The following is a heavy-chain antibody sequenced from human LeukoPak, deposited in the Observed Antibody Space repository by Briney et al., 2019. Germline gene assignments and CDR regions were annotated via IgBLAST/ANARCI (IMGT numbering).Heavy chain of an antibody. CDR1: GYSFTSYW. CDR2: IKQDGSER. CDR3: AGREGPRGY. D-gene: IGHD3-16*01. V-gene: IGHV3-7*01. J-gene: IGHJ4*02. Sequence: GESLKISCKGSGYSFTSYWMSWVRQAPGKGLEWVANIKQDGSERYYVDSVKGRFTISRDNAKNSLYLQMNSLRAEDTAVYYCAGREGPRGYWGQGTLVTVSS.